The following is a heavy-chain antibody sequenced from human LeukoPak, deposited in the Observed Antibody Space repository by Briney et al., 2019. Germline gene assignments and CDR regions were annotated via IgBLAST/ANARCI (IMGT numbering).Heavy chain of an antibody. V-gene: IGHV4-59*01. J-gene: IGHJ3*01. D-gene: IGHD5-24*01. CDR2: ITYSGSA. Sequence: TSETLSLTCTVSNGSINSYYWTWIRQPPGKGLEWLGHITYSGSASYIPSLRSRVSISVDPSKNQFSLRLSSVTAADTAVYYCAGSDGYPYIDSFDFWGQGTMVTVSS. CDR1: NGSINSYY. CDR3: AGSDGYPYIDSFDF.